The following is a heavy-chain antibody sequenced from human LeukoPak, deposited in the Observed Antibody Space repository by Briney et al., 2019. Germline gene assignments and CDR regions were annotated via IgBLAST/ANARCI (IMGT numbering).Heavy chain of an antibody. Sequence: ASVKVSCKASGYTFTSYGISWVRQAPGQGLEWMGWISAYNGNTNYAQKLQGRVTMTTDTSTSTAYMELRSLRSDDTAVYYCARPSTYYYDSSGFRAFDIWGQGTMVTVSS. CDR3: ARPSTYYYDSSGFRAFDI. D-gene: IGHD3-22*01. J-gene: IGHJ3*02. V-gene: IGHV1-18*01. CDR1: GYTFTSYG. CDR2: ISAYNGNT.